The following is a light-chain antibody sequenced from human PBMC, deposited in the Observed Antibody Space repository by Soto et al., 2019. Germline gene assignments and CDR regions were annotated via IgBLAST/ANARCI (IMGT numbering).Light chain of an antibody. CDR2: GAS. V-gene: IGKV3-20*01. J-gene: IGKJ5*01. CDR1: QSIGGNF. Sequence: EIVLTQSPGTLSLSPGEGATLSCRASQSIGGNFLAWYQQRRGQAPRLLIHGASNRATGIPDRFSGSGSGTDFTLIINRLEPEDVAIYYCQQYGGSPRITFGQGTRLEIK. CDR3: QQYGGSPRIT.